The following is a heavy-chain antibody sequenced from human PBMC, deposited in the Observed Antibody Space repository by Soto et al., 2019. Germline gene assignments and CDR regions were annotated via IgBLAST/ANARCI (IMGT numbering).Heavy chain of an antibody. Sequence: QLQLQESGPGLVKPSETLSLTCTVSGGSISSSSYYWGWIRQPPGKGLEWIGTIYYSGSTYYNPSLKSRVTISVDTSKNQFALKLSSVTAADSAVYYCARSYGGSQFDYWGQGTLVTVSS. V-gene: IGHV4-39*01. J-gene: IGHJ4*02. CDR2: IYYSGST. CDR3: ARSYGGSQFDY. D-gene: IGHD4-17*01. CDR1: GGSISSSSYY.